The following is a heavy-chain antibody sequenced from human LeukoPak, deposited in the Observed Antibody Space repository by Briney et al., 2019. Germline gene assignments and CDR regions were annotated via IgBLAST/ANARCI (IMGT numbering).Heavy chain of an antibody. V-gene: IGHV1-8*02. CDR3: AWENRDGYNKDY. CDR1: GYTFTSYD. D-gene: IGHD5-24*01. J-gene: IGHJ4*02. CDR2: MNPNSGNT. Sequence: ASVKVSCKASGYTFTSYDINWVRQATGQGLEWMGWMNPNSGNTGYAQKLQGRVTMTTDTSTSTAYMELRSLRSDDTAVYYCAWENRDGYNKDYWGQGTLVTVSS.